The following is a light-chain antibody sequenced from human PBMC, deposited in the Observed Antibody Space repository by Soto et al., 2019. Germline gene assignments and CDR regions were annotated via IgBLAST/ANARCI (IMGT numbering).Light chain of an antibody. CDR2: EVS. CDR3: CSYAGSSTLV. Sequence: QSVLTQPASVSGFPGQSITISCTGTSSDVGSYNLVSWYQQHPGKVPKLMIYEVSKRPSGVSNRFSGSKSGNTASLTISGLQAEDEADYYCCSYAGSSTLVFGTGTKVTVL. CDR1: SSDVGSYNL. V-gene: IGLV2-23*02. J-gene: IGLJ1*01.